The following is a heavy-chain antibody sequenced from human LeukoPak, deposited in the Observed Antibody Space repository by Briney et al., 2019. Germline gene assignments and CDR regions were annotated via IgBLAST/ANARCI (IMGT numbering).Heavy chain of an antibody. CDR1: GFSFSSYN. V-gene: IGHV3-48*04. Sequence: GGSLRLSCAASGFSFSSYNMNWVRQAPGKGLEWVSYISDSSRTIYHADSVKGRFTISRDNAKNSLYLQMNSLRAEDTAVYYRARWGYGSGLQGLGPWGQGTLVTVSS. J-gene: IGHJ5*02. CDR3: ARWGYGSGLQGLGP. CDR2: ISDSSRTI. D-gene: IGHD3-10*01.